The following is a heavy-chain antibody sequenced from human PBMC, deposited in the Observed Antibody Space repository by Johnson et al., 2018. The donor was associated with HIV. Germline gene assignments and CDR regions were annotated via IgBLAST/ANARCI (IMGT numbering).Heavy chain of an antibody. CDR2: ISSSGSTI. CDR1: GFTFSDYY. V-gene: IGHV3-11*04. J-gene: IGHJ3*02. D-gene: IGHD3-10*01. Sequence: QVLLVESGGGVVQPGRSLRLSCAASGFTFSDYYMSWIRQAPGKGLEWVSYISSSGSTIYYADSVKGRFTISRDNAKNSLYMQMNSLRAEDTAVYYCAKVSGGGIVRWDIWGQGTMVTVSS. CDR3: AKVSGGGIVRWDI.